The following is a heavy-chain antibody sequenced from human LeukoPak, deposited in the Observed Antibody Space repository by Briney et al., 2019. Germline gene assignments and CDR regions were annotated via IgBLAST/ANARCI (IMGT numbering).Heavy chain of an antibody. J-gene: IGHJ5*02. CDR1: GGTFSSYA. CDR2: IIPIFGTA. V-gene: IGHV1-69*13. Sequence: SVKVSCKASGGTFSSYAISWVRQAPGQGLEWMGGIIPIFGTANYAQKFQGRVTITADESTSTAYMELSSLRSEDTAVYYCARAYCGGDCSPPNWFDPWGQGTLVTVSS. CDR3: ARAYCGGDCSPPNWFDP. D-gene: IGHD2-21*02.